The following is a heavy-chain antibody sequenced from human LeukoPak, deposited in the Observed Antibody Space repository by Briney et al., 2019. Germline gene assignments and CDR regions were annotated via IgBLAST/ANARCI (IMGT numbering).Heavy chain of an antibody. CDR3: ARDVAYSAFDY. D-gene: IGHD2-21*01. J-gene: IGHJ4*02. CDR2: IRPDGSEG. V-gene: IGHV3-7*01. Sequence: GGSLRLSCAASGFTFSSYWMSWVRQAPGKGLEWVATIRPDGSEGYYADSVRGRFTISRDNSKNSFYLQMSSLRAEDTGVFYCARDVAYSAFDYWGQGTLVTVSS. CDR1: GFTFSSYW.